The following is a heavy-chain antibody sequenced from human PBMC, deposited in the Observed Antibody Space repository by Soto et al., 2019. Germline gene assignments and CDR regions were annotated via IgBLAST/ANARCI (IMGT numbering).Heavy chain of an antibody. CDR1: GYTFTSYA. V-gene: IGHV1-3*01. J-gene: IGHJ6*02. Sequence: VQLVQSGAEVKNPAASVKVSCKASGYTFTSYAIHWVRQAPGQRLEWMGWINAGNGNTKYSQMFQDRVTITRDTSXSXXYMELSSLRSEDTAVYYCARDKAGLSRNYYYGLDVWGQGTTVTVSS. CDR3: ARDKAGLSRNYYYGLDV. CDR2: INAGNGNT. D-gene: IGHD3-16*01.